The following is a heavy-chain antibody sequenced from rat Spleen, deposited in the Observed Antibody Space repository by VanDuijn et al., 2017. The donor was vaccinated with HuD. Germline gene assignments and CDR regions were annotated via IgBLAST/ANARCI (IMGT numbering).Heavy chain of an antibody. CDR2: ISYDGSST. CDR3: ARPENYGGPFAY. V-gene: IGHV5-29*01. J-gene: IGHJ3*01. D-gene: IGHD1-11*01. CDR1: GFTFKNFY. Sequence: EVQLVESGGGLVQPGRSMKLSCAALGFTFKNFYMAWVRQAPTKGLEWVATISYDGSSTYYRDSVKGRFTISRDNAKSTLYLQMDSLRSEDTATYYCARPENYGGPFAYWGQGTLVTVSS.